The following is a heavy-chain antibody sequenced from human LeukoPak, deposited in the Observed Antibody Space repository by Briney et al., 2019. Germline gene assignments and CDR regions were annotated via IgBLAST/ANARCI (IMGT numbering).Heavy chain of an antibody. D-gene: IGHD2-2*02. V-gene: IGHV4-31*03. CDR1: GGSISSGCGY. CDR2: SYYTGST. Sequence: PSETLSLTCTVSGGSISSGCGYWSWIRQHPGKGLEWIGYSYYTGSTFYNPSLKSRVTISVDASRNQFSLKLTSVTAADTAVYYCARERYCTTTSYYNGGWFDSWGQGTLVTVSS. CDR3: ARERYCTTTSYYNGGWFDS. J-gene: IGHJ5*01.